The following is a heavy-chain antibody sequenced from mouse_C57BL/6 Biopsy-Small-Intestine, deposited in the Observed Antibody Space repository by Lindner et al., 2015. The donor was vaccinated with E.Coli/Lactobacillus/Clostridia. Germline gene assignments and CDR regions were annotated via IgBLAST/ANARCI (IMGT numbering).Heavy chain of an antibody. CDR2: INPYNGGT. J-gene: IGHJ3*01. Sequence: VQLQESGPELVKPGASVKIPCKASGYTFTDYNMDWVKQSHGKSLEWIGDINPYNGGTSYNQKFKGKATLTVDKSSSTAYMQLSSLTSEDSAVYYCARHSNFEDWFAYWGQGTLVTVSA. D-gene: IGHD2-5*01. V-gene: IGHV1-18*01. CDR1: GYTFTDYN. CDR3: ARHSNFEDWFAY.